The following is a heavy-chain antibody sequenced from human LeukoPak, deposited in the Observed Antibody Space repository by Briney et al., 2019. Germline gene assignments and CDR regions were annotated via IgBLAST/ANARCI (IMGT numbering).Heavy chain of an antibody. CDR2: ISYDGSNK. V-gene: IGHV3-30*03. CDR3: VRGRADFDY. J-gene: IGHJ4*02. Sequence: QSGRSLRLSCAASGFTFSSYGMHWVRQAPGKGLEWVAVISYDGSNKYYADSVKGRFTISRDNSKNTLYLQMNSLRAEDTALYYCVRGRADFDYWGQGTLVTVSS. CDR1: GFTFSSYG.